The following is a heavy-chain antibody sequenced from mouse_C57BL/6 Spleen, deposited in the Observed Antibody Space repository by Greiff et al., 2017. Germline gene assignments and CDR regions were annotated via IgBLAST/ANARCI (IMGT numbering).Heavy chain of an antibody. Sequence: QVQLKESGPELVKPGASVKLSFKASGYSFTSYYIHWVKQRPGQGLEWIGWIYPGSGNTKYNEKFKGKATLTADTSSSTAYMQLSSLTSEDSAVYYCARAGRQSYYAKDYWGQGTSGTVSS. CDR3: ARAGRQSYYAKDY. CDR2: IYPGSGNT. J-gene: IGHJ4*01. D-gene: IGHD1-2*01. V-gene: IGHV1-66*01. CDR1: GYSFTSYY.